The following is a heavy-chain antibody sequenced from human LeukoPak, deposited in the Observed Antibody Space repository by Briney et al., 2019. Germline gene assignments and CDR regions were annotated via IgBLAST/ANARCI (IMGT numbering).Heavy chain of an antibody. Sequence: GGSLRLSCAASGFSFSTHSMNWVRQAPGKGLEWISFINLDGTDIHYGESVKGRFTISRDNAKNSLYLQMHTLRAEDTAVYYCAGDGVGVLPGDAFDIWSQGTMVTVSS. V-gene: IGHV3-21*05. CDR2: INLDGTDI. J-gene: IGHJ3*02. CDR1: GFSFSTHS. CDR3: AGDGVGVLPGDAFDI. D-gene: IGHD1-26*01.